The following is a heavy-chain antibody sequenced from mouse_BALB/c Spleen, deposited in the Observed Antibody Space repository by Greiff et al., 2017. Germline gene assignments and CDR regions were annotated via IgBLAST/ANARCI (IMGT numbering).Heavy chain of an antibody. CDR3: ARRGGNPYAMDY. J-gene: IGHJ4*01. D-gene: IGHD2-1*01. CDR2: IWSGGST. V-gene: IGHV2-2*02. Sequence: VQVVESGPGLVQPSQSLSITCTVSGFSLTSYGVHWVRQSPGKGLEWLGVIWSGGSTDYNAAFISRLSISKDNSKSQVFFKMNSLQANDTAIYYCARRGGNPYAMDYWGQGTSVTVSS. CDR1: GFSLTSYG.